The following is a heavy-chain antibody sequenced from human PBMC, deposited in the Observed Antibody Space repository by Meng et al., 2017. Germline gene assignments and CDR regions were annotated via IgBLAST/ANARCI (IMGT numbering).Heavy chain of an antibody. J-gene: IGHJ4*02. CDR1: GGSFSRYA. CDR2: IIPIFGTA. V-gene: IGHV1-69*01. Sequence: HVQLGQSWGWVRRPGYSVKVSCKDSGGSFSRYAISWVRQAAGQGLEWMGGIIPIFGTANYAQKFQGRVTITADESTSTAYMELSSLRSEDTDVYYCARGVGYGGNSLYFDYWGQGTLVTVSS. D-gene: IGHD4-23*01. CDR3: ARGVGYGGNSLYFDY.